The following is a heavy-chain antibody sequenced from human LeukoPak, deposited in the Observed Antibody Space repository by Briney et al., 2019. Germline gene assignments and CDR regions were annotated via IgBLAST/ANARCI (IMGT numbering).Heavy chain of an antibody. CDR2: IYYSGST. D-gene: IGHD2-15*01. J-gene: IGHJ3*02. CDR3: AREPYCSGGSCYSVFAFDI. V-gene: IGHV4-31*03. Sequence: SETLSLTCTVSGGSISSGGYYWSWIRQHPGKGLEWIGYIYYSGSTYYNPSLKSRVTISVDTSKNQFSLKLSPVTAADTAVYYCAREPYCSGGSCYSVFAFDIWGQGTMVTVSS. CDR1: GGSISSGGYY.